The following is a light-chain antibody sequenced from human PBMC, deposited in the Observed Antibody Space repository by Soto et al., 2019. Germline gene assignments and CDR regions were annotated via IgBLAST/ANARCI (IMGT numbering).Light chain of an antibody. CDR2: DAS. CDR3: QQFHYWWT. J-gene: IGKJ1*01. Sequence: IVMTQSPGTLSLSPGERATLSCRASQNIDNKLVWYQQKPGQVPRLLIYDASTRATGIPARFSGSGSGTEFTLTISSLQSEDFAFYYCQQFHYWWTFGQGTKVDIK. CDR1: QNIDNK. V-gene: IGKV3-15*01.